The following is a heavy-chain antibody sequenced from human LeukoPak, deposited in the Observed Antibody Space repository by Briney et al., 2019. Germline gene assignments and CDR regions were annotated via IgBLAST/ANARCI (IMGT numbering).Heavy chain of an antibody. CDR3: ARDHYYGSGSSYKDY. J-gene: IGHJ4*02. V-gene: IGHV3-23*01. Sequence: GGSLRLSCAASGFTFSSYAMSWVRQAPGKGLEWVSAISGSGGSTYYADSVKGRFTISRDNAKNSLYLQMNSLRADDTAVYYCARDHYYGSGSSYKDYWGQGSLVTVSS. CDR2: ISGSGGST. D-gene: IGHD3-10*01. CDR1: GFTFSSYA.